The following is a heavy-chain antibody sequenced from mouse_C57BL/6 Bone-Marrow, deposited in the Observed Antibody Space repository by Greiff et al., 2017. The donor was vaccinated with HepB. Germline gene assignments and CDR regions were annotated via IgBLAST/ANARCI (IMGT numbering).Heavy chain of an antibody. Sequence: QVQLKQPGAELVKPGASVKVSCKASGYTFTSYWMHWVKQRPGQGLEWIGRIHPSDSDTNYNQKFKGKATLTVDKSSSTAYMQLSSLTSEDSAVYYCAIALGNWYFDVWGTGTTVTVSS. CDR1: GYTFTSYW. CDR3: AIALGNWYFDV. CDR2: IHPSDSDT. J-gene: IGHJ1*03. D-gene: IGHD4-1*01. V-gene: IGHV1-74*01.